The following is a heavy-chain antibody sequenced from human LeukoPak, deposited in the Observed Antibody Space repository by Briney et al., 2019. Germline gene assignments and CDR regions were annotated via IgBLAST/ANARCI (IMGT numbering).Heavy chain of an antibody. J-gene: IGHJ4*02. CDR2: IWYDGSDK. Sequence: GGSLRLSCAASGFTFRNHVMHWVRQVPGKGLEWVAIIWYDGSDKYYADSVKGRFTISRDNSKNTLYLEMNSLRAEDTALYYCARDILSRHFDYWGQGTLVTVSS. CDR3: ARDILSRHFDY. D-gene: IGHD5/OR15-5a*01. V-gene: IGHV3-33*01. CDR1: GFTFRNHV.